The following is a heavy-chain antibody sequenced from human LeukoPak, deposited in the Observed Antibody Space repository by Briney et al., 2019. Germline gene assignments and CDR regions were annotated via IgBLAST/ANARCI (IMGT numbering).Heavy chain of an antibody. CDR2: ILYTGDT. J-gene: IGHJ5*02. CDR1: GASVSSGNW. CDR3: ARAQRGCSANSCYLDP. D-gene: IGHD2-15*01. V-gene: IGHV4-4*02. Sequence: NTSETLSLTCAVSGASVSSGNWWNWARQSPGKGLEWIAEILYTGDTNYNPSLRSRVTLSIDNSNNEASLKLASVTAADSAVYYCARAQRGCSANSCYLDPWGPGILVTVSS.